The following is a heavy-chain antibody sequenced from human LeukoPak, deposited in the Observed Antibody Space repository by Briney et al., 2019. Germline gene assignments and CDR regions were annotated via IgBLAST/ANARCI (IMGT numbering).Heavy chain of an antibody. Sequence: SETLSLTCAVYGGSFSGYYWSWIRQPPGKGLEWIGEINHSGSTNYNPSLKSRVTISVYTSKNQFSLKLSSVTAADTAVYYCARGGRNWGSGSYYTSYYYYMDVWGKGTTVTVSS. V-gene: IGHV4-34*01. CDR3: ARGGRNWGSGSYYTSYYYYMDV. D-gene: IGHD3-10*01. CDR1: GGSFSGYY. CDR2: INHSGST. J-gene: IGHJ6*03.